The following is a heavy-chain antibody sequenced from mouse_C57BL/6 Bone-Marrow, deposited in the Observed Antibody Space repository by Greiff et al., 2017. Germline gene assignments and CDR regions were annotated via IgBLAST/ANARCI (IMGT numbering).Heavy chain of an antibody. V-gene: IGHV1-55*01. D-gene: IGHD4-1*01. J-gene: IGHJ2*01. CDR1: GYTFTSYW. CDR3: ARSGPLGRSFDY. Sequence: QVQLQQPGAELVKPGASVKMSCKASGYTFTSYWITWVKQRPGQGLEWIGDIYPTSGRTNYNEKFKSKAILTVATSSNPASMQLSSLTSEDSAVFYCARSGPLGRSFDYWGQGTTLTVSS. CDR2: IYPTSGRT.